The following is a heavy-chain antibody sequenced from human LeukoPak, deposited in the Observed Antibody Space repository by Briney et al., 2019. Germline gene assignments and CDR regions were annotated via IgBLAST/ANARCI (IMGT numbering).Heavy chain of an antibody. V-gene: IGHV3-53*01. CDR2: IHSSGGT. D-gene: IGHD4-17*01. J-gene: IGHJ4*02. CDR3: IVFGDSNH. CDR1: GFTGSNNY. Sequence: GGSLRLSCAASGFTGSNNYMSWVRQAPGKGLEWVSAIHSSGGTYYADSVKGRFTISRDTSKNTLYLRINSLRVEDTAVYYCIVFGDSNHWGQGTLVTVSS.